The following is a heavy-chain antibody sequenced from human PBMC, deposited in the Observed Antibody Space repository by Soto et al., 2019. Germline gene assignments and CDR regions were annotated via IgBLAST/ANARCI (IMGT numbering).Heavy chain of an antibody. D-gene: IGHD3-9*01. CDR1: GFSFSDSA. Sequence: GSLRLSCAASGFSFSDSAMHWVRQASGKGLEWVGRIRSKAINYETAYAASVQGRFTISRDDSKNTLYLQMSSLRGEDTAVYYCTKRRVTQAPINPNYGMDVWGQGTKVTVSS. V-gene: IGHV3-73*01. J-gene: IGHJ6*02. CDR2: IRSKAINYET. CDR3: TKRRVTQAPINPNYGMDV.